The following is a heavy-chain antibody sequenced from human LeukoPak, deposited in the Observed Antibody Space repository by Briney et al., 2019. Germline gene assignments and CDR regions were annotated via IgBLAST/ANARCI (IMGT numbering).Heavy chain of an antibody. CDR2: MNPNSGNT. CDR1: GYTFTSYD. CDR3: ARADDYSNYEGFDP. Sequence: GASVKVSCKXSGYTFTSYDINWVRQATGQGLEWMGWMNPNSGNTGYSQKFQGRVTITRNTSISTAYMELSSLRSEDTAVYYCARADDYSNYEGFDPWGQGTLVTVSS. D-gene: IGHD4-11*01. J-gene: IGHJ5*02. V-gene: IGHV1-8*01.